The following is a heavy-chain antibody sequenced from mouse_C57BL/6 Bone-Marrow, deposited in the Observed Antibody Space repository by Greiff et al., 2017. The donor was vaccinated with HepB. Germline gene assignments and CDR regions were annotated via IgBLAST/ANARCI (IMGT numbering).Heavy chain of an antibody. J-gene: IGHJ2*01. CDR3: VLYYGSRGDY. CDR2: IRSKSNNYAT. Sequence: EVQLVESGGGLVPPQGSLQLSSAACGFSFNTYAMNWVRQAQGKGLEWVARIRSKSNNYATYYAESVKDRFTISRDDSESMLYLQMNNLKTEDTAMYYCVLYYGSRGDYWGQGTTLTVSS. CDR1: GFSFNTYA. V-gene: IGHV10-1*01. D-gene: IGHD1-1*01.